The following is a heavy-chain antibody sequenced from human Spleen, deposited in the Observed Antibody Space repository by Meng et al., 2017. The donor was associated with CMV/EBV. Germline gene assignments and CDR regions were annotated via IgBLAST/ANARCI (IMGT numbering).Heavy chain of an antibody. CDR1: GYTFTGYY. V-gene: IGHV1-2*02. J-gene: IGHJ3*02. Sequence: ASVKVSCKASGYTFTGYYVHWVRRAPGQGLEWMGWINPNSGGTNYAQNFQGRVTMTRDTSSRTAYMELNRLTSDDTAVYYCARDRDSTSGLDAFDIWGQGTMVTVSS. CDR3: ARDRDSTSGLDAFDI. D-gene: IGHD2-2*01. CDR2: INPNSGGT.